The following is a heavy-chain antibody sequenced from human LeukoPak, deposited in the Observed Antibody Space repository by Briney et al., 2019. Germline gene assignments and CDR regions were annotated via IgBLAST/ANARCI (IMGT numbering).Heavy chain of an antibody. CDR2: IYYSGST. CDR3: ARDQALGYGWPTVLAIDI. D-gene: IGHD6-19*01. V-gene: IGHV4-39*07. CDR1: GGSISSSSYY. J-gene: IGHJ3*02. Sequence: SETLSLTCTVSGGSISSSSYYWGWIRQPPGKGLEWIGSIYYSGSTYYNPSLKSRVTISVDTSKNQFSLMLNSVTAADTAVYYCARDQALGYGWPTVLAIDIWGQGTMVTVSS.